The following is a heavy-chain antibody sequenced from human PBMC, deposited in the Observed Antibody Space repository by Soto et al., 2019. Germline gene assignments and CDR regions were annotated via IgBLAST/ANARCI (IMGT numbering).Heavy chain of an antibody. CDR3: ARDHGCSSTSCYYYFDY. Sequence: ASVKVSCKASGGTFSSYPISWVRQAPGQGLEWMGRIIPILGIANYAQKFQGRVTITADKSTSKAYMELSSLRSEDTAVYYCARDHGCSSTSCYYYFDYWGQGTLVTVSS. CDR2: IIPILGIA. V-gene: IGHV1-69*04. CDR1: GGTFSSYP. D-gene: IGHD2-2*01. J-gene: IGHJ4*02.